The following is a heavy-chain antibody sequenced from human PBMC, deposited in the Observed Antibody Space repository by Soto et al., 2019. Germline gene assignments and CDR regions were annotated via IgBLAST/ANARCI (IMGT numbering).Heavy chain of an antibody. CDR3: ASLPPPAAVAETYYYYYGMDV. J-gene: IGHJ6*02. D-gene: IGHD6-19*01. CDR2: IIPIFGTA. CDR1: GGTFSSYA. V-gene: IGHV1-69*13. Sequence: SVKVSCKASGGTFSSYAISWVRQAPGQGLEWMGGIIPIFGTANYAQKFQGRVTITADESTSTAYMELSSLRSEDTAVYYCASLPPPAAVAETYYYYYGMDVWGQGTTVTVSS.